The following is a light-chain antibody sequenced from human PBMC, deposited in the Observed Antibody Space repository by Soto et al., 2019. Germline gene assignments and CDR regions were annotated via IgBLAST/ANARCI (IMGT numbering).Light chain of an antibody. V-gene: IGKV1-5*03. CDR1: QSINTW. Sequence: DIQMTQSPSTLSASVGDRITITCRASQSINTWLAGYQQNPGEAPKLLIYDGSTLARGVPSRFSGNGSGTEFTLAITRLQPDDFATFYCQQYQTYSRSFGQGTKVEVK. CDR3: QQYQTYSRS. CDR2: DGS. J-gene: IGKJ1*01.